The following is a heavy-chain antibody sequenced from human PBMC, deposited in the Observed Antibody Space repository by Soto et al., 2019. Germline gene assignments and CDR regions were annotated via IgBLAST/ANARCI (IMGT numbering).Heavy chain of an antibody. V-gene: IGHV1-18*01. CDR1: GYTFTNFG. D-gene: IGHD3-16*01. CDR2: ISAYTDDP. J-gene: IGHJ4*02. CDR3: ARWDGIFGAGGVD. Sequence: QVQLLQSAAEVKKPGASVKVSCKASGYTFTNFGVTWVRQAPGQGLEWMGWISAYTDDPNYAQKFQGRVTMTIDTSTSTAYMDLRSLTSDDTGVYYCARWDGIFGAGGVDWGQGTLVTVSS.